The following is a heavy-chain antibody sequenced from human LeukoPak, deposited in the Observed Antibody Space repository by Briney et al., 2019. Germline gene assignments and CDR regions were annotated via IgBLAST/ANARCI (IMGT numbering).Heavy chain of an antibody. V-gene: IGHV4-39*01. J-gene: IGHJ4*02. CDR1: GGSISSSSYY. D-gene: IGHD1-26*01. Sequence: SETLSLTCTVSGGSISSSSYYWGWIRQPPGKGLEWIGSIYYSGSTYYNPSLKSRVTISVDTSKNQFSLKLSSVTAADTAVYCCVGATELSGYWGQGTLVTVSS. CDR2: IYYSGST. CDR3: VGATELSGY.